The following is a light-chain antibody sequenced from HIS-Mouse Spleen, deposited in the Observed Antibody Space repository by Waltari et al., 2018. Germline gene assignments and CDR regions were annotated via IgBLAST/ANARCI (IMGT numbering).Light chain of an antibody. CDR3: SSYAGSNNFVV. J-gene: IGLJ2*01. Sequence: QSALTHPPSASGSPGQSVTIPCTGTSSDVGGYNYLSWYQQHPGKAPKLMIYEVSKRPSGVPDRFSGSKSGNTASLTVSGLQAEDEADYYCSSYAGSNNFVVFGGGTKLTVL. V-gene: IGLV2-8*01. CDR1: SSDVGGYNY. CDR2: EVS.